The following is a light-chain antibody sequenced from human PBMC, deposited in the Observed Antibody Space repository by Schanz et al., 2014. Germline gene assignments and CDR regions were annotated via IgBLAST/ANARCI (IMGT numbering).Light chain of an antibody. CDR2: KAS. V-gene: IGKV1-5*03. Sequence: DIQMTQSPSTLSPSVGDRVTITCRASQSISTWLAWYQQKPGKAPELLIYKASTLKSGVPSRFSGSASGAEFTLTISSLQPDDFATYYCQHAWTFGQGTKVEVK. J-gene: IGKJ1*01. CDR1: QSISTW. CDR3: QHAWT.